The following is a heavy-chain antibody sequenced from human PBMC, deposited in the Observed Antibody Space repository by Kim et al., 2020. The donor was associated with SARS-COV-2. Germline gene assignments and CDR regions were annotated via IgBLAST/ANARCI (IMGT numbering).Heavy chain of an antibody. D-gene: IGHD3-22*01. Sequence: ASVKVSCKASGYTFTSYYMHWVRQAPGQGLEWMGWINPNSGGTNYSQKFQGRVTMTRDTSISTAYMELSRLRSDDTAVYYCAGRASITMIVVVYNGFDPWGQGTLVTVSS. J-gene: IGHJ5*02. CDR2: INPNSGGT. CDR3: AGRASITMIVVVYNGFDP. CDR1: GYTFTSYY. V-gene: IGHV1-2*02.